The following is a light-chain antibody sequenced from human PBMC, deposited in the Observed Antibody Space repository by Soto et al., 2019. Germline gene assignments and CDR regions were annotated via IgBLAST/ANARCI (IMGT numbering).Light chain of an antibody. CDR1: QSVSSN. Sequence: EIVMKQSPATLSVSPGERATLSCRASQSVSSNFAWYQQKPGQAPRLLIYGASTRAAGVPARFSGSGSGTEFTLTISSLQSADFAVYYCQQYHHCPQLTFGGATMVVV. CDR3: QQYHHCPQLT. CDR2: GAS. V-gene: IGKV3-15*01. J-gene: IGKJ4*01.